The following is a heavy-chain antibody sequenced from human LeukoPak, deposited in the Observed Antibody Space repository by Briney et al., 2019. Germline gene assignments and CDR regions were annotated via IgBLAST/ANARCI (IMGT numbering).Heavy chain of an antibody. CDR3: AKGGFGIVVVISASGDY. Sequence: GGSLRLSCVASGFSFSTYAGGWVRQAPGKGLEWVSVIGDSGGRTHYADSVKGRFTISRDNSKNALYLQMNSLRAEDTAVYYCAKGGFGIVVVISASGDYWGQGTLVTVSS. J-gene: IGHJ4*02. V-gene: IGHV3-23*01. CDR2: IGDSGGRT. D-gene: IGHD3-22*01. CDR1: GFSFSTYA.